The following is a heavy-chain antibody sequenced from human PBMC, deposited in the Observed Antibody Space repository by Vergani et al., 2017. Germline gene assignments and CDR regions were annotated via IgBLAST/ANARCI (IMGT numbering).Heavy chain of an antibody. D-gene: IGHD2-15*01. CDR2: IRSDESRR. V-gene: IGHV3-30*02. CDR3: TKEGGGYCSGGTCYPEY. Sequence: QVQLVESGGGVVPPGGSLRLFCAASGFTFNSYGMHWVRQAPGKGLEWVASIRSDESRRYYGDSMEGPFTISRDNSKNTLYLQMKSLRPEDTAVYYCTKEGGGYCSGGTCYPEYWGQGTLVIGSS. CDR1: GFTFNSYG. J-gene: IGHJ4*02.